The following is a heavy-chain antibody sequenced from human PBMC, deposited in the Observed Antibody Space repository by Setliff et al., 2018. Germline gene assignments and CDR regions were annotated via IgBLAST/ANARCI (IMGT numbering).Heavy chain of an antibody. J-gene: IGHJ4*02. D-gene: IGHD3-16*01. Sequence: SETLSLTCSVSGGSISSGGFYWSWIRQSAGRGLEWIGHFHTGGATDYNLSLKSRVTISLDTSKNQFSLNLTSVTAADTAVYYCAIGGGYCDFFDCFPFDNWGQGFLVTVSS. CDR1: GGSISSGGFY. CDR2: FHTGGAT. CDR3: AIGGGYCDFFDCFPFDN. V-gene: IGHV4-61*09.